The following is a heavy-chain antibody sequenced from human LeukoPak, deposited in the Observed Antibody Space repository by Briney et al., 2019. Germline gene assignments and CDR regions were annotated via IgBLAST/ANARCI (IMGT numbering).Heavy chain of an antibody. Sequence: SRTLSLTCAVSGGSISSGPYSWSWIRQPPGKGLEWIGYIYHSGSTYYNPSLKSRVTISVDRSKNQFSLKLSSVTAADTAVYYCAKRGNWGFFDYWGQGTLVTVSS. CDR2: IYHSGST. CDR3: AKRGNWGFFDY. V-gene: IGHV4-30-2*01. J-gene: IGHJ4*02. CDR1: GGSISSGPYS. D-gene: IGHD7-27*01.